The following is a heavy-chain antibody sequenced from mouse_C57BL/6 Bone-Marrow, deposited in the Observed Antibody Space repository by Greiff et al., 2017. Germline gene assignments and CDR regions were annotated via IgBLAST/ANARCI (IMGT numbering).Heavy chain of an antibody. CDR2: IYPGSGST. CDR3: ASYYYGSSSFDV. Sequence: LQQSGAELVKPGASVKMSCKASGYTFTSYWITWVKQRPGQGLEWIGDIYPGSGSTNYNEKFKSKATLTVDTSSSTAYMQLSSLTSEDSAVYYCASYYYGSSSFDVWGTGTTVTVSS. CDR1: GYTFTSYW. D-gene: IGHD1-1*01. J-gene: IGHJ1*03. V-gene: IGHV1-55*01.